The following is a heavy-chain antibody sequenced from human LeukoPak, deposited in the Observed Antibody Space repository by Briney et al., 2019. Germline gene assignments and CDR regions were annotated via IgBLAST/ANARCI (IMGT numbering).Heavy chain of an antibody. J-gene: IGHJ6*03. CDR1: GGSISSSNW. V-gene: IGHV4-4*02. D-gene: IGHD2-15*01. Sequence: SETLSLTCAVSGGSISSSNWWSWVRQPPGKGLEWIGEIYHSGSTNYNPSLKSRVTISVDTSKNQFSLKLSSVTAADTAVYYCARLPTRSHYYYYMDVWGKGTTVTVSS. CDR2: IYHSGST. CDR3: ARLPTRSHYYYYMDV.